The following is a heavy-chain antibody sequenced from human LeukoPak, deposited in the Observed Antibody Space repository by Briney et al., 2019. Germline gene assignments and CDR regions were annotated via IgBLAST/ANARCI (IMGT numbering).Heavy chain of an antibody. CDR3: AGDSDVEPRNGFDI. J-gene: IGHJ3*02. V-gene: IGHV3-23*01. Sequence: GGTLRLSCAASAFSFSTCAMHWVRQPPGQGLEWVSTISSNGGMTFYSHSVKGRFSISRDNSKSILYLQMSSLRGEDTAVYYCAGDSDVEPRNGFDIWGQGTMATVSS. CDR1: AFSFSTCA. D-gene: IGHD1-1*01. CDR2: ISSNGGMT.